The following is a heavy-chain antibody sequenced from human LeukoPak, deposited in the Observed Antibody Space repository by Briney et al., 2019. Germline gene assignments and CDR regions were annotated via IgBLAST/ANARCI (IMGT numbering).Heavy chain of an antibody. V-gene: IGHV3-30*18. Sequence: GGSLRLSCAASGFTFNGYDMHWVRQTPGKGLEWVAVISYDGSNKYYADSVKGRFTISRDNSKNTLYLQMNSLRAGDTAVYYCAKGGSSWPDYWGQGTLVTVSS. CDR3: AKGGSSWPDY. D-gene: IGHD6-13*01. J-gene: IGHJ4*02. CDR2: ISYDGSNK. CDR1: GFTFNGYD.